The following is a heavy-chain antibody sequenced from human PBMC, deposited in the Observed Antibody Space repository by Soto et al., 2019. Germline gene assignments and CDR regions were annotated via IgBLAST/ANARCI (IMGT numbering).Heavy chain of an antibody. Sequence: SLRLSCAASGFTFSSYSMDWVRQAPGKGREWVSYISSSSTIYYADSVKGRFTISRDNAKNSLYLQMNSLSAEDTAVYYCARDPNIVLVPAALRSYYYYYGMDVWGQGTTVTVSS. J-gene: IGHJ6*02. CDR3: ARDPNIVLVPAALRSYYYYYGMDV. V-gene: IGHV3-48*01. CDR1: GFTFSSYS. D-gene: IGHD2-2*01. CDR2: ISSSSTI.